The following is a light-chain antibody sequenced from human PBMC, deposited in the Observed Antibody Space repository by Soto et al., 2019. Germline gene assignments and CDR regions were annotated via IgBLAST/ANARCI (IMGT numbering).Light chain of an antibody. CDR3: NSYTSSSTLV. J-gene: IGLJ2*01. Sequence: QSVLTQPASVSGSPGQSITISCTGTSSDVGGYNYVSWYQHHPGKAPKLMLYEVHNRPSGVSNRFSGSKSGNTASLTISGLQAEDEADYYCNSYTSSSTLVFGGGTKLTVL. V-gene: IGLV2-14*01. CDR1: SSDVGGYNY. CDR2: EVH.